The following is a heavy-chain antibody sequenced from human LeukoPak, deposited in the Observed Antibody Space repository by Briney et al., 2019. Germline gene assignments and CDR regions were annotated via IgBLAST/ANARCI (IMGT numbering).Heavy chain of an antibody. CDR3: ARVGTTGTTWWFDP. V-gene: IGHV1-3*01. D-gene: IGHD1-1*01. Sequence: SVEVSCKASGYTFSRYALHWVRQAPGQSLEWMGWINAGNGNTEYSQKFQGRVTITWDTSASTAYMELSSLRSEDTAVYYCARVGTTGTTWWFDPWGQGTLVTVSS. J-gene: IGHJ5*02. CDR2: INAGNGNT. CDR1: GYTFSRYA.